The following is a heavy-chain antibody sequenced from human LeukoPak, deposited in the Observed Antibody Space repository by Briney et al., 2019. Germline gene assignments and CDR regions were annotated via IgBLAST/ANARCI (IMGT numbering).Heavy chain of an antibody. V-gene: IGHV4-59*01. J-gene: IGHJ6*02. Sequence: SEALSLTCTVSGGSISSYYWSWIRQPPGKGLEWIGCIYYSGSTNYNPSLKSRVTISVDTSKNQFSLKLSSVTAADTAVYYCATGPRSSGWYLHNYYYYYGMDVWGQGTTVTVSS. CDR1: GGSISSYY. D-gene: IGHD6-19*01. CDR2: IYYSGST. CDR3: ATGPRSSGWYLHNYYYYYGMDV.